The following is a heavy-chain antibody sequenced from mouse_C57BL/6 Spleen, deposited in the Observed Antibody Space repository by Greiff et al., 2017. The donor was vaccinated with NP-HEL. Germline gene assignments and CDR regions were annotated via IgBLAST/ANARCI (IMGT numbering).Heavy chain of an antibody. J-gene: IGHJ4*01. D-gene: IGHD1-1*01. Sequence: VQLQQPGAELVRPGTSVKLSCKASGYTFTSYWMHWVKQRPGQGLEWIGVIDPSDSYTNYNQKLKGKATVTVDTSSSTAYMQLSSRTSEDSAVYYCARGYGSSYLWAMDYWGQGTSVTVSS. CDR2: IDPSDSYT. CDR1: GYTFTSYW. CDR3: ARGYGSSYLWAMDY. V-gene: IGHV1-59*01.